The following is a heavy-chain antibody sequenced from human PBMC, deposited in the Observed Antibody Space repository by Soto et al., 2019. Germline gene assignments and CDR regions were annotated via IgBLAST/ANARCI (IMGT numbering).Heavy chain of an antibody. J-gene: IGHJ4*02. CDR2: ISSSSSTI. V-gene: IGHV3-48*02. CDR1: GFTFSSYS. CDR3: ARVENTAMPLPRIAVAGTLDY. D-gene: IGHD6-19*01. Sequence: EVQLVESGGGLVQPGGSLRLSCAASGFTFSSYSMNWVRQAPGKGLEWVSYISSSSSTIYYADSVKGRFTISRDNAKNSLYLQMNRLRDEDTAVYYCARVENTAMPLPRIAVAGTLDYWGQGTLVTVSS.